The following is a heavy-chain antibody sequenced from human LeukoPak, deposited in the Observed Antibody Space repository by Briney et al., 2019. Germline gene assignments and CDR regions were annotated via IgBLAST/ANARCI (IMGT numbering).Heavy chain of an antibody. CDR1: GFTFRNHA. CDR3: ARDQVVVVPSASRHDYNGMDV. J-gene: IGHJ6*02. D-gene: IGHD2-2*01. Sequence: GGSLRLSCAASGFTFRNHAMHWVRQSPGKGLEWVAVISYDGSNKYYADSVQGRFIISRDLSKNTLFLQMDRLRPEDTALYYCARDQVVVVPSASRHDYNGMDVWGQGTTVTVSS. CDR2: ISYDGSNK. V-gene: IGHV3-30*04.